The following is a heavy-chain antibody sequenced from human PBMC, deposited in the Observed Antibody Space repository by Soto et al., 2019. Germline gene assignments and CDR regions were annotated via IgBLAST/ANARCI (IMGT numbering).Heavy chain of an antibody. CDR2: IKSKIDGGTT. D-gene: IGHD5-12*01. CDR3: TGYDDSFDI. Sequence: GGSLRLSCAASGFTFSNAWMNWVRQAPGKGLEWVGRIKSKIDGGTTDYAAPVKGRFTISRDDSKNTLYLQMNSLKTEDTAVYYCTGYDDSFDIWGQGTMVTVSS. J-gene: IGHJ3*02. CDR1: GFTFSNAW. V-gene: IGHV3-15*07.